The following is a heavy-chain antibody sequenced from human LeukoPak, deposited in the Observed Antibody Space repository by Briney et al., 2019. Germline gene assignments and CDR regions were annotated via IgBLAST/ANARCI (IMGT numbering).Heavy chain of an antibody. CDR1: GFIFSYYG. J-gene: IGHJ4*02. CDR3: AKDRITMVRGVIILTFDY. D-gene: IGHD3-10*01. CDR2: ISGSGGST. Sequence: GGSLRLSCEVSGFIFSYYGMSWVRQAPGKGLEWVSAISGSGGSTYYADSVKGRFTISRDNSKNTLYLQMNSLRAEDTAVYYCAKDRITMVRGVIILTFDYWGQGTLVTVSS. V-gene: IGHV3-23*01.